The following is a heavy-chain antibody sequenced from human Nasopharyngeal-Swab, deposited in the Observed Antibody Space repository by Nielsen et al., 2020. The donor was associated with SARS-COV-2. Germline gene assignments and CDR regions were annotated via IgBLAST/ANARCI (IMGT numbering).Heavy chain of an antibody. CDR3: ASSVAGTTSFDY. Sequence: GESLKISCAASGFTFSSYSMNWVRQAPGKGLEWVSSISSSSSYIYYADSVKGRFTISRDNAKNSLYLQMNSLRAEDTAVYYCASSVAGTTSFDYWGQGTLVTVSS. CDR2: ISSSSSYI. J-gene: IGHJ4*02. V-gene: IGHV3-21*01. CDR1: GFTFSSYS. D-gene: IGHD6-19*01.